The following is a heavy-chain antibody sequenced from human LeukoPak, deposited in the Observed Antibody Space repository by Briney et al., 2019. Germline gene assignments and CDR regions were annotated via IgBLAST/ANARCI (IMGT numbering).Heavy chain of an antibody. CDR1: GYTFTSYD. CDR2: MNPNSDNT. Sequence: ASVKVSCKASGYTFTSYDINWVRQATGQGLEWMGWMNPNSDNTGYAQKFQGRVTMTTDTSTSTVYMELSSLRSEDTAVYYCARTLSDSGLSYWGQGTLVTVSS. CDR3: ARTLSDSGLSY. D-gene: IGHD3/OR15-3a*01. V-gene: IGHV1-8*01. J-gene: IGHJ4*01.